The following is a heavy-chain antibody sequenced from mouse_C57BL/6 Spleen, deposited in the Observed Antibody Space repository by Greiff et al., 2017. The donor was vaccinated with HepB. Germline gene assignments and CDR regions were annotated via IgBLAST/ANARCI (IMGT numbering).Heavy chain of an antibody. CDR3: ARRNYGYDEGFAY. V-gene: IGHV1-78*01. CDR1: GYTFTDHT. CDR2: IYPRDGST. J-gene: IGHJ3*01. Sequence: HVQLKQSDAELVKPGASVKISCKVSGYTFTDHTIHWMKQRPEQGLEWIGYIYPRDGSTRFNEKFKGKATLTADKSSSTASMQLNSLTSEDSAVYFCARRNYGYDEGFAYWGQGTLVTVSA. D-gene: IGHD2-2*01.